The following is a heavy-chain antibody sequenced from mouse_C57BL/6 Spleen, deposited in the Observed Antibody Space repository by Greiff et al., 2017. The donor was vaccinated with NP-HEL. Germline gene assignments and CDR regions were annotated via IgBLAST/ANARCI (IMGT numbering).Heavy chain of an antibody. Sequence: QVQLQQPGTELVKPGASVKLSCKASGYTFTSYWMHWVKQRPGQCLEWIGNINPSNGGTNYNEKFKSKATLTVDKSSSTAYMQLSSLTSEDSAVYYCARASSYDWYFDVWGTGTTVTVSS. V-gene: IGHV1-53*01. J-gene: IGHJ1*03. CDR1: GYTFTSYW. D-gene: IGHD1-1*01. CDR2: INPSNGGT. CDR3: ARASSYDWYFDV.